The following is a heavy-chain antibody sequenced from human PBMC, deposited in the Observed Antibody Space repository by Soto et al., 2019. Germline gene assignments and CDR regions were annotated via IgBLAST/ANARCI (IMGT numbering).Heavy chain of an antibody. CDR1: GFFFDNYA. Sequence: GGSLRLSCVTSGFFFDNYAMHWVRQAPGKGPEWVSGLSGNSDIVAYADSVKGRFTISRDNAKKSLFLQMNSLKTEDTAVYYCSNLDGYNIGKWGQGTQVTVSS. D-gene: IGHD5-12*01. CDR2: LSGNSDIV. V-gene: IGHV3-9*01. CDR3: SNLDGYNIGK. J-gene: IGHJ4*02.